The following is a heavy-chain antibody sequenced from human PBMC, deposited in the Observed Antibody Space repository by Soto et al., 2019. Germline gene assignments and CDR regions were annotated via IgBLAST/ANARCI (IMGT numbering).Heavy chain of an antibody. V-gene: IGHV5-51*01. CDR2: IYPGDSDT. CDR3: AGGYSYGHYYYYYGMDV. D-gene: IGHD5-18*01. CDR1: GYSFTSYW. J-gene: IGHJ6*02. Sequence: PGESLKISCKGSGYSFTSYWIGWVRQMPGKGLECMGIIYPGDSDTRYSPSFQGQVTISADKSISTAYLQWSSLKASDTAMYYCAGGYSYGHYYYYYGMDVWGQGTTVTVSS.